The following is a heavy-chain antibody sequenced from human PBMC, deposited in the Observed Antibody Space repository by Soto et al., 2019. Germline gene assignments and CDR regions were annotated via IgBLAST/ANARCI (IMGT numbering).Heavy chain of an antibody. CDR3: ARSYAARDGYNYAIYFDC. CDR1: GGTFSSYT. CDR2: TIPILGIA. Sequence: QVQLVQSGAGVKKPGSSVKVSCKASGGTFSSYTISWVRQAPGQGLEWMGRTIPILGIANYAQKYQRRVTITADKSTSTAYMELSSLRSEDTAVYYCARSYAARDGYNYAIYFDCWGQGTLVTVSS. D-gene: IGHD5-12*01. J-gene: IGHJ4*02. V-gene: IGHV1-69*02.